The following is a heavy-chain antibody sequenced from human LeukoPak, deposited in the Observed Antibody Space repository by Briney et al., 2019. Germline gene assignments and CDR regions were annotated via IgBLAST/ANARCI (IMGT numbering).Heavy chain of an antibody. CDR1: GFALTTTY. Sequence: GGSLRLSCVASGFALTTTYMSWVRQAPGKGLEWVSVLYDGDNANYGDSVKGRFTVSRDISTNTLYLQMSSVRVDDTAVYYCARVYGSGSFNLWGQGTLVTVSS. CDR2: LYDGDNA. V-gene: IGHV3-66*01. D-gene: IGHD3-10*01. CDR3: ARVYGSGSFNL. J-gene: IGHJ5*02.